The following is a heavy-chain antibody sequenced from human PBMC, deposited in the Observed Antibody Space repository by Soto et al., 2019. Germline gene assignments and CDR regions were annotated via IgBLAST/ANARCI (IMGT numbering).Heavy chain of an antibody. V-gene: IGHV7-4-1*01. J-gene: IGHJ4*02. CDR1: GYNFNSNS. CDR2: INPNTGNP. CDR3: ARDRASGSVDF. D-gene: IGHD1-26*01. Sequence: QVQLVQSGSESMQPGASVKVSCKGSGYNFNSNSINWLRQAPGQGLEWMGWINPNTGNPTYENGFTGRFVFSVDTSVSTVYLQIFSLKADDSAVYYCARDRASGSVDFLGQGTLVTVSS.